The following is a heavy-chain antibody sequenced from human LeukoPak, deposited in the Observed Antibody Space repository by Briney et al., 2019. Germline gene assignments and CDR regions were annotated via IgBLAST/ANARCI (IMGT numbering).Heavy chain of an antibody. V-gene: IGHV3-7*01. D-gene: IGHD3-10*01. Sequence: AGGSLRLSCAASGFTFRSHWMSWVRQAPGKGLEGVAYIKQDGSEKYYGDSVKGCFTISRDNAQDSLYLQMNSLTGDDTALYYCARGLSYYGIPGYLPSAYWGQGTLVTVSS. CDR3: ARGLSYYGIPGYLPSAY. CDR2: IKQDGSEK. J-gene: IGHJ4*02. CDR1: GFTFRSHW.